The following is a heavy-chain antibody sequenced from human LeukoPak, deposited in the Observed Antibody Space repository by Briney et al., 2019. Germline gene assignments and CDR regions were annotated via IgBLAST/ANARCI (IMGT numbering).Heavy chain of an antibody. Sequence: ASVKVSCKALGYSFTSYAINWVRQAPGQGLEWMGWINTDTGNPTYAQGFTGRFVFSLDASVSTAYLQISDLKSEDTAVYYCARAWGGYIGLSEFWGQGTLLTVSS. CDR2: INTDTGNP. D-gene: IGHD3-16*01. CDR1: GYSFTSYA. V-gene: IGHV7-4-1*02. CDR3: ARAWGGYIGLSEF. J-gene: IGHJ4*02.